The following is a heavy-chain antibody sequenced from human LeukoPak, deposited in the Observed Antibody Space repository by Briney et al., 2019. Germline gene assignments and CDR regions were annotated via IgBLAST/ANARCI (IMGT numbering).Heavy chain of an antibody. CDR2: INQDESTK. Sequence: GGSLRLSCAATGFSFSNSWMTWVRQAPGKGPEWLANINQDESTKNYVDAVEGRFTISRDNAKNSLFLQMNSLRAEDTAVYYCTRDFAFHKFDYWGQGTLVTVSS. CDR3: TRDFAFHKFDY. CDR1: GFSFSNSW. D-gene: IGHD2-21*01. V-gene: IGHV3-7*01. J-gene: IGHJ4*02.